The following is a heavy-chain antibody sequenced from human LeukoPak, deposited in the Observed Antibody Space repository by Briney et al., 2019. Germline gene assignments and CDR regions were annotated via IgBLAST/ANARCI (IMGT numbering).Heavy chain of an antibody. CDR3: AREGYSSSSHDRPYYYYMDV. CDR1: GFTFSSYS. CDR2: ISSSSSYI. D-gene: IGHD6-13*01. Sequence: PGGSLRLSCAASGFTFSSYSMNWVRQAPGKGLEWVSSISSSSSYIYYADSVKGRFTISRDNAKNSLYLQMNSLRAEDTAVYYCAREGYSSSSHDRPYYYYMDVWGKGTTVPSP. J-gene: IGHJ6*03. V-gene: IGHV3-21*01.